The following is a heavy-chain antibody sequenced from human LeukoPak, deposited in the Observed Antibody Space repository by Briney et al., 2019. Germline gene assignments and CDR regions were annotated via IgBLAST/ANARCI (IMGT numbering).Heavy chain of an antibody. D-gene: IGHD6-13*01. CDR2: IIPIFGTA. V-gene: IGHV1-69*01. J-gene: IGHJ6*03. CDR1: GGTFPSYV. CDR3: ARGARSWYRSDYMDV. Sequence: GASVKVSCKGSGGTFPSYVISWGRQAPGQRREWVGGIIPIFGTANYAQKFQGRVTITADESTSTAYMELSSLRSEDTAVYYCARGARSWYRSDYMDVWGKGATVTISS.